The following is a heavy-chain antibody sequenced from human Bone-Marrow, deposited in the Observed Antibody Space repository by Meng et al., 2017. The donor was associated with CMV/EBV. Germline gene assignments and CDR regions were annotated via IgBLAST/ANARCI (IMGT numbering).Heavy chain of an antibody. V-gene: IGHV3-7*01. CDR3: ARDTLCPPPSYCGGDDAFDI. CDR2: IKQDGSEK. J-gene: IGHJ3*02. Sequence: SCAASGFTFSSYGMSWVRQAPGKGLEWVANIKQDGSEKYYVDSVKGRFTISRDNAKNSLYLQMNSLRAEDTAVYYCARDTLCPPPSYCGGDDAFDIWGPGTMVTVSS. D-gene: IGHD2-21*01. CDR1: GFTFSSYG.